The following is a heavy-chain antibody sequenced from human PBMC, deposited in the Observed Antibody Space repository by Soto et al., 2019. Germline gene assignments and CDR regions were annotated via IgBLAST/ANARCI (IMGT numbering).Heavy chain of an antibody. CDR3: VPLCRYCSTTTPS. J-gene: IGHJ4*02. CDR1: EFTFSTYA. V-gene: IGHV3-23*01. CDR2: ISGNGGDYT. Sequence: EVQLLESGGGWVQPGGSLRLPWAASEFTFSTYAMSWVRQAPRKGLEWVSAISGNGGDYTYYADSVKGRFTISRDNSKNTLYLQMNSLRAEDTAVYYCVPLCRYCSTTTPSWGQGTLVTVSS. D-gene: IGHD2-2*01.